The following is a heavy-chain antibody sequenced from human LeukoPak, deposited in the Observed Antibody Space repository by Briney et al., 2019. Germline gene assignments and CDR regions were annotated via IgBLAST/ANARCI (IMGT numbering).Heavy chain of an antibody. CDR3: AKDIVVVPAAIISPPGDY. V-gene: IGHV3-23*01. CDR2: ICGSGGST. Sequence: GGLRLSRAAPGVTFCSYGMSSVRPAPGEGLGWGSAICGSGGSTYYADSVKGRFTISRDNSKNTLYPQMNSLRAEDTAVYYCAKDIVVVPAAIISPPGDYWGQGTLVTVSS. D-gene: IGHD2-2*02. CDR1: GVTFCSYG. J-gene: IGHJ4*02.